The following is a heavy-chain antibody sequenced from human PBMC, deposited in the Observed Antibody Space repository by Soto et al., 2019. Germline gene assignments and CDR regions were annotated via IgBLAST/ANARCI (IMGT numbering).Heavy chain of an antibody. CDR1: GDSISSYS. D-gene: IGHD5-12*01. CDR2: IHYNGNT. J-gene: IGHJ4*02. CDR3: AREGDLGRWLQPLDY. Sequence: QVQLQVSGPGLVKPSETLSLTCTVSGDSISSYSWSWIRQPPGQGLEWIGNIHYNGNTKYNPSLKGRVTMSVDTPKNQFSLKLLSVTAADPAVYYCAREGDLGRWLQPLDYWGQGTLVTVSS. V-gene: IGHV4-59*01.